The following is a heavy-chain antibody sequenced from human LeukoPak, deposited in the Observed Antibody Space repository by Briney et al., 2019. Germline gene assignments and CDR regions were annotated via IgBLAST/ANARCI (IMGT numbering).Heavy chain of an antibody. D-gene: IGHD3-9*01. V-gene: IGHV3-15*01. CDR2: IKSIVNGGTT. CDR1: GITFSHTW. Sequence: GGSLRLSCAASGITFSHTWMSWLRQAPGKGLEWVARIKSIVNGGTTDYAAPVKGRFTVSRDDSKNTVFLQMNSLKTEDTAVYYCTTVQELRYFEWLLEGVDYIDYWGQGTLVTVSS. J-gene: IGHJ4*02. CDR3: TTVQELRYFEWLLEGVDYIDY.